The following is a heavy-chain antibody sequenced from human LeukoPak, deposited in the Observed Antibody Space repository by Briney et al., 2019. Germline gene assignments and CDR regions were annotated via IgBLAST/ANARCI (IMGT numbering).Heavy chain of an antibody. CDR1: VGSISTYY. V-gene: IGHV4-59*08. J-gene: IGHJ4*02. D-gene: IGHD3-22*01. CDR3: ARMNFDYYDSSGYPYYFDY. Sequence: PSETLSLTCTVSVGSISTYYWSWIRQPPGKGLEWIGYIYSSGGTNYNPSLKSRVTISVDTSNNQFSLKLTSVTAADTAVYYCARMNFDYYDSSGYPYYFDYWGQGTLVTVSS. CDR2: IYSSGGT.